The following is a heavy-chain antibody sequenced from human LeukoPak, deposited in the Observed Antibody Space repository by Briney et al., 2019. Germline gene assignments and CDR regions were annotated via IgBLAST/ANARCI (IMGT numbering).Heavy chain of an antibody. J-gene: IGHJ4*02. CDR1: GGSISSSSYY. Sequence: NPSETLSLTCTVSGGSISSSSYYWGWIRQPPGKGLEWIGNICYSGSTYYNPSLQSRVTISVDTSKNQFSLKLSSVTAADTAVYYCVRRSDLTTNVDYWGQGTLVTVSS. CDR2: ICYSGST. D-gene: IGHD2-15*01. CDR3: VRRSDLTTNVDY. V-gene: IGHV4-39*01.